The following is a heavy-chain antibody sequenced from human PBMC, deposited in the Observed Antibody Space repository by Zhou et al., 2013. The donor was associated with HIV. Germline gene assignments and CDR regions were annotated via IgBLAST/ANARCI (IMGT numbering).Heavy chain of an antibody. CDR1: GGTFSSYA. Sequence: QVQLVQSGAEVKKPGSSVKVSCKASGGTFSSYAISWVRQAPGQGLEWMGRIIPILGIANYAQKFQGRVTITADKSTSTAYMELSSLRSEDTAVYYCARVQRYYYGSTLNYYYYMDVWGKGTTVTVSS. CDR2: IIPILGIA. V-gene: IGHV1-69*04. CDR3: ARVQRYYYGSTLNYYYYMDV. D-gene: IGHD3-10*01. J-gene: IGHJ6*03.